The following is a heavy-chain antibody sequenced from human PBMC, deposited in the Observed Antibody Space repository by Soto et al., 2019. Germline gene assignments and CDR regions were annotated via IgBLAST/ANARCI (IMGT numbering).Heavy chain of an antibody. V-gene: IGHV3-30-3*01. D-gene: IGHD2-21*01. J-gene: IGHJ4*02. CDR3: ARGRTVRDHDDFDL. CDR2: MSYDGHSK. CDR1: GFTFSSYS. Sequence: QVQLVESGGGVVQPGRSLRLSCAASGFTFSSYSMHWVRQAPGKGLEWVAAMSYDGHSKYFADSVKGRFTISRDNSKNTLSLQMHSLGAEDSAVYYCARGRTVRDHDDFDLWGQGTLVTVSS.